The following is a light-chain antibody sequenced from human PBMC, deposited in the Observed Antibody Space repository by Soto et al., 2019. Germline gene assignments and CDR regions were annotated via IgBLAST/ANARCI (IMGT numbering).Light chain of an antibody. CDR3: MQGAHWPYT. J-gene: IGKJ2*01. CDR2: KVS. CDR1: QSLVYSDGNTY. Sequence: DVVMTQSPLSLPVTLGQPASISCRSSQSLVYSDGNTYLTWFQQRPGQSPRRLIYKVSNRDSGVPDRFSGSGSGPDFTLKISRVEAGDVGLYYCMQGAHWPYTFGQGTKLEIK. V-gene: IGKV2-30*01.